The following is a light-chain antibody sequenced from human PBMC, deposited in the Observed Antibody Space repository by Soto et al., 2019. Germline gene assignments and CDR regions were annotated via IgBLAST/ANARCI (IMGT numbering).Light chain of an antibody. CDR3: SSYTSGRDVYV. CDR1: SSDVGGYNY. Sequence: QSALTQPASVSGSPGQSITISCTGTSSDVGGYNYVSWYQQHPGKAPKLMIYEVSNRPSGISDRFSGSKSGNTASLIISGLQTEDEADYYCSSYTSGRDVYVFGGGTKLTVL. J-gene: IGLJ1*01. V-gene: IGLV2-14*01. CDR2: EVS.